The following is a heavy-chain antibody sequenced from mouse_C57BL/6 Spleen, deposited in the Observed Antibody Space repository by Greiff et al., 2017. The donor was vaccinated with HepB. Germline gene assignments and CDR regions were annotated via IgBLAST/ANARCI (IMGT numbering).Heavy chain of an antibody. D-gene: IGHD1-1*01. Sequence: VQLKESGPELVKPGDSVKISCKASGYSFTGYFMNWVMQSHGKSLEWIGRINPYNGDTFYNQKFKGKATLTVDKSSSTAHMELRSLTSEDSAVYYCAGGEYYYGSSYKDFDVWGTGTTVTVSS. V-gene: IGHV1-20*01. CDR3: AGGEYYYGSSYKDFDV. CDR2: INPYNGDT. J-gene: IGHJ1*03. CDR1: GYSFTGYF.